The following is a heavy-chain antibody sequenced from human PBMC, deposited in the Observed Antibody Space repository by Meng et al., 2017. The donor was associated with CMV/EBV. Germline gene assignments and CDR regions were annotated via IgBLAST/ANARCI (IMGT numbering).Heavy chain of an antibody. D-gene: IGHD4-23*01. J-gene: IGHJ5*02. Sequence: FTFNTYAMSWVRHAPGKGLEWVSGIRYNGGSTYYADSVKGRFTISRDNSKNTLYLQMNSLRDEDTAVYYCAKDGGAGYGGNSDWFDPWGQGTLVTVSS. CDR1: FTFNTYA. CDR3: AKDGGAGYGGNSDWFDP. CDR2: IRYNGGST. V-gene: IGHV3-23*01.